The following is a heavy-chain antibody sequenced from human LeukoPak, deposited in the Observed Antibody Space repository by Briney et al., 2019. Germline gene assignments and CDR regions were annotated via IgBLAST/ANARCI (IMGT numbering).Heavy chain of an antibody. D-gene: IGHD2-21*01. V-gene: IGHV3-48*03. CDR1: GFTFSSYE. CDR3: ARDRGIAGILTHFDY. Sequence: PGGSLRLSCAASGFTFSSYEMNWVRQAPGKGLEWVSYISSSGSTIYYADSVKGRFTISRDNAKNSLYLQMNSLRAEDTAVYYCARDRGIAGILTHFDYWGQGTLVTVSS. J-gene: IGHJ4*02. CDR2: ISSSGSTI.